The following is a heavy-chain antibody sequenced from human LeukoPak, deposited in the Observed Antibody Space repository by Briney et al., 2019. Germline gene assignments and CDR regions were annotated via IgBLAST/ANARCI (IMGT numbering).Heavy chain of an antibody. CDR2: MNPKSGNT. J-gene: IGHJ6*02. D-gene: IGHD4-17*01. CDR1: GYTFTGYY. CDR3: ARGGGDYGYYYYYGMVV. V-gene: IGHV1-8*02. Sequence: ASVKVSCKASGYTFTGYYMHWVRQATGQGLEWMGWMNPKSGNTGYAQKFQGRVTMTRNTSISTAYMELSSLRYEDTAVYYCARGGGDYGYYYYYGMVVWGQGTTVTVSS.